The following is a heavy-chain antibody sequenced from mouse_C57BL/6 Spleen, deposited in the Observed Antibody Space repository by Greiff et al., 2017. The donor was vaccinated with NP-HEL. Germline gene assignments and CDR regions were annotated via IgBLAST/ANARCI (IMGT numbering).Heavy chain of an antibody. CDR2: IYPGDGDT. V-gene: IGHV1-82*01. CDR1: GYAFSSSW. Sequence: VQLQQSGPELVKPGASVKLSCKASGYAFSSSWMNWVKPRPGKGLEWIGRIYPGDGDTNYNGKFKGKATLTADKSSSPAYMPLSSLTSEDSAVYFCARGYDCYLDYWGQGTTLTVSS. CDR3: ARGYDCYLDY. D-gene: IGHD2-4*01. J-gene: IGHJ2*01.